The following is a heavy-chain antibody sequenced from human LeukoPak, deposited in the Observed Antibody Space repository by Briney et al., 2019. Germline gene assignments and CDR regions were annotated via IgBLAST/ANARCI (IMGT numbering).Heavy chain of an antibody. J-gene: IGHJ4*02. CDR1: GFSFISYG. V-gene: IGHV3-30*18. Sequence: PGGSLRLSCAASGFSFISYGMHWVRQAPGKGLEWVGVISDDGRRKDYADSVKGRFTISRDNSKDTLYLQMNSLIAEDTAVYYCAKRPSDYGDYVSYFDYWGQGTLVTVSS. CDR3: AKRPSDYGDYVSYFDY. CDR2: ISDDGRRK. D-gene: IGHD4-17*01.